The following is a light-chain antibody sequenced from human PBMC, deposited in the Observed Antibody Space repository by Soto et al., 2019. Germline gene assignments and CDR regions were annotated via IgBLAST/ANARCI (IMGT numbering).Light chain of an antibody. CDR1: ESVSND. J-gene: IGKJ4*01. CDR2: DAS. V-gene: IGKV3-11*01. CDR3: QQSYSSPLLA. Sequence: EIVLTQSPGTLSLSPGERTTLSCRASESVSNDLAWYQQKPGQSPRLLIYDASNRAAGIPARFSGSGSGTDFTLTISGLEPEDFATYYCQQSYSSPLLAFGGGTKVEIK.